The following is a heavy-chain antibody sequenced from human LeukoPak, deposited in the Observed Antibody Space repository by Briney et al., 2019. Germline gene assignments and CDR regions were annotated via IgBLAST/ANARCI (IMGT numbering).Heavy chain of an antibody. CDR3: ARAILSGYPDS. Sequence: SETLSLTCTVSGGSISSYYWSWIRQPPGKGLEWIGHIYYSGSTNYNPSLKSRVTISVDTSKNQFSLKLSSVTAADTAVYYCARAILSGYPDSWGQGTLVIVFS. CDR2: IYYSGST. V-gene: IGHV4-59*01. D-gene: IGHD3-3*01. J-gene: IGHJ4*02. CDR1: GGSISSYY.